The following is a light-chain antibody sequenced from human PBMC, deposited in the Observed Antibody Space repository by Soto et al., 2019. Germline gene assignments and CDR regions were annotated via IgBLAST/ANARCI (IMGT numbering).Light chain of an antibody. Sequence: QPALAQPPSASGSPGQSVTISCTGTSSDIGGYNSVSWYQQHPGKAPRLMIYEVNKRPSGVPDRFSGSKSGYTASLTVSGLQTEDEAFYYCSSSAGIYHYLVFGGGTQLT. J-gene: IGLJ3*02. CDR2: EVN. CDR1: SSDIGGYNS. CDR3: SSSAGIYHYLV. V-gene: IGLV2-8*01.